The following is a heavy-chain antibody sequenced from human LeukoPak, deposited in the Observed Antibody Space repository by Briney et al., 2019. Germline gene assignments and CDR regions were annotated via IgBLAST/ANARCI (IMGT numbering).Heavy chain of an antibody. J-gene: IGHJ4*02. CDR1: GGSIRSYY. CDR3: ARTSSSWPFDY. D-gene: IGHD2-2*01. Sequence: SETLSLTCTVSGGSIRSYYWSWIRESGGKGLGCIGRIYASGSTNYNPSLKSRVTMSVDTSKNQVSLKLSFVTAADTAVYYCARTSSSWPFDYWGQGTLVTVSS. CDR2: IYASGST. V-gene: IGHV4-4*07.